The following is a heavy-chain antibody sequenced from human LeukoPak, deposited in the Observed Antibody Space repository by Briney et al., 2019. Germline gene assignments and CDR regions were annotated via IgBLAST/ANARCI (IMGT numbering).Heavy chain of an antibody. Sequence: ASVRVSCKASRNIFTGYFIHWVRQAPGQGLEWMGRMNPKNGGTNPAEKFQGRVTMTRDTSLSTAFMELTGLTSDDTAVYFCAREPPYTGHCDITTCDVSRFDLWGQGTLVTVSS. CDR3: AREPPYTGHCDITTCDVSRFDL. CDR1: RNIFTGYF. J-gene: IGHJ4*02. V-gene: IGHV1-2*06. CDR2: MNPKNGGT. D-gene: IGHD2-2*01.